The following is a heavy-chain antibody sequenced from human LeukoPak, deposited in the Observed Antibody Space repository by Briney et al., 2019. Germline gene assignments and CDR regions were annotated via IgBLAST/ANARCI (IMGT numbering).Heavy chain of an antibody. D-gene: IGHD2-8*01. V-gene: IGHV4-4*07. J-gene: IGHJ4*02. CDR1: GGSISSYY. Sequence: SETLSLTCTVSGGSISSYYWSWIRQPAGKGLEWIGRIYTSGSTNYNPSLKSRVTMSVDTSKNQFSLKLSSVTAADTAVYYCARLSNLYCTNGVCPDYWGQGTLVTVSS. CDR3: ARLSNLYCTNGVCPDY. CDR2: IYTSGST.